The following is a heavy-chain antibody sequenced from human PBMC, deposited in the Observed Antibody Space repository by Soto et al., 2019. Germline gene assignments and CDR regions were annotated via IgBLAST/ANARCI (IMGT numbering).Heavy chain of an antibody. CDR3: TGELYCTNCVCHETNYYYYYGMDV. CDR1: GGTFSSYA. J-gene: IGHJ6*02. CDR2: IIPIFGTA. V-gene: IGHV1-69*01. D-gene: IGHD2-8*01. Sequence: QVQLVQSGDEVKKPGSSVKVSCKASGGTFSSYAISWVRQAPGQGLEWMGGIIPIFGTANYAQKFQGRVTITADESTSTAYMELSSLRSEDTAVYYCTGELYCTNCVCHETNYYYYYGMDVWGQGTTVTVSS.